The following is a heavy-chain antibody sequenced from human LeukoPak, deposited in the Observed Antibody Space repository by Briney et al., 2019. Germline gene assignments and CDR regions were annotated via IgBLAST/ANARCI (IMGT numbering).Heavy chain of an antibody. J-gene: IGHJ3*02. CDR3: ARDPGLYSGSPGGDAFDI. CDR2: TYYRSKWYN. V-gene: IGHV6-1*01. D-gene: IGHD1-26*01. CDR1: GDSVSSNSAA. Sequence: SQTLSLTCAISGDSVSSNSAAWNWIRQSPSRGLEWLGRTYYRSKWYNDYAVSVKSRITINPDTSKNQFSLQLNSVTPEDTAVYYCARDPGLYSGSPGGDAFDIWGQGTMVTVSS.